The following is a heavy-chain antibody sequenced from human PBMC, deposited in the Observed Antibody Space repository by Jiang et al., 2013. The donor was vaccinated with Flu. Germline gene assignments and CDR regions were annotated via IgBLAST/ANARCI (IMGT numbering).Heavy chain of an antibody. J-gene: IGHJ6*03. CDR2: INPIDGFT. D-gene: IGHD3-10*01. Sequence: SGAEVKRPGASVKVSCKTSGYTFSTRYMHWVRQAPGQGLEWMGIINPIDGFTTYAQTLQGRVTMTRDTSMSTFYMELSSLTSEDTAVYYCARDRDYGSGKWNFMDVWGMGTTVTVSS. CDR3: ARDRDYGSGKWNFMDV. V-gene: IGHV1-46*04. CDR1: GYTFSTRY.